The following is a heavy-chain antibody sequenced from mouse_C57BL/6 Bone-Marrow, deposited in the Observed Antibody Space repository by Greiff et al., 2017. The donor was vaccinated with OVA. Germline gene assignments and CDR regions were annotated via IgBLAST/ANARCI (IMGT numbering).Heavy chain of an antibody. CDR2: ISSGGSYP. J-gene: IGHJ3*01. CDR1: GFTFSSYG. V-gene: IGHV5-6*01. Sequence: EVQGVESGGDLVKPGGSLKLSCAASGFTFSSYGMSWVRQTPDKRLEWVATISSGGSYPYYPDSVKGRFTISRDHAKNTLYLQMSSLTSEDTAVYYCARPDVGYRWFAYWGQGTPVTVSA. D-gene: IGHD2-2*01. CDR3: ARPDVGYRWFAY.